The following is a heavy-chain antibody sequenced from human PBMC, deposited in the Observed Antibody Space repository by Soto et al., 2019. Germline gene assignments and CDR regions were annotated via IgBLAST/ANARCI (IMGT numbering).Heavy chain of an antibody. V-gene: IGHV3-23*01. D-gene: IGHD2-21*01. CDR3: AKPRIAHTSATAMDV. CDR1: GFTFHNYA. CDR2: ISDRGDDT. J-gene: IGHJ6*02. Sequence: EVQLLESGGGLVPPGRSLRLSCSASGFTFHNYAMTWVRQAPGKGLEWVSSISDRGDDTYYADSVKGRFTISRDKSNNTLYLQMSSLRAEDTAVYYCAKPRIAHTSATAMDVWGQGTTVSVSS.